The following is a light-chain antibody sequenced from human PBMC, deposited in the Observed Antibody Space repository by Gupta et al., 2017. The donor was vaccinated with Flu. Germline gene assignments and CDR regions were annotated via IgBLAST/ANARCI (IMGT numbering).Light chain of an antibody. V-gene: IGKV6-21*01. CDR2: YAS. Sequence: IVLTQSPHSLSVTPKEKDTITCRASQSIRSRLHWYQQKPDQSPKLLIKYASQSFSGVPARFSGSGSGTDFTLTINSLEAEDVATYYCHQSSNLPWTFGQGTKVEIK. CDR3: HQSSNLPWT. J-gene: IGKJ1*01. CDR1: QSIRSR.